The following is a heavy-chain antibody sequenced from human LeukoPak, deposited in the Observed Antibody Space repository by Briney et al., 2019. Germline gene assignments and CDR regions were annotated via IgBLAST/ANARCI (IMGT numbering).Heavy chain of an antibody. CDR1: GGSISSGGYY. CDR3: ALSIFGDPTGYYMDV. CDR2: IYHSGST. J-gene: IGHJ6*03. D-gene: IGHD3-3*01. Sequence: SQTLSLTCTVSGGSISSGGYYWSWIRQPPGKGLEWIGYIYHSGSTYYNPSLKSRVTISVDRSKNQFSLTLSSVTAADTAVYYCALSIFGDPTGYYMDVWGKGTTVTVSS. V-gene: IGHV4-30-2*01.